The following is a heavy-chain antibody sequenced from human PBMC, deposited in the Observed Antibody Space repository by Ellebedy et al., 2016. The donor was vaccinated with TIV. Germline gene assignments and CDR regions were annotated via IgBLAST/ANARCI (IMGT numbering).Heavy chain of an antibody. CDR2: ISAYNGNT. J-gene: IGHJ4*02. D-gene: IGHD6-13*01. CDR3: ARGAVQIAAAGMGHFDY. V-gene: IGHV1-18*01. CDR1: GYTFTSYG. Sequence: ASVKVSCKASGYTFTSYGISWVRQAPGQGLEWMGWISAYNGNTNYAQKLQGRVTMTTDTSTSTAYMELRSLRSDDTAVYYCARGAVQIAAAGMGHFDYWGQGTLVTVSS.